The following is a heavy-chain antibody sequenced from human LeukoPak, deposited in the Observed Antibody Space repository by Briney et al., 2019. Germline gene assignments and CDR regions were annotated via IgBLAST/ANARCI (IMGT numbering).Heavy chain of an antibody. CDR1: GGSFSGYY. CDR3: ARCITIFGVVITNYYYGMDV. D-gene: IGHD3-3*01. Sequence: PSETLSLTCAVYGGSFSGYYWSWIRQPPGKGLEWIGEINHSGSTNYNPSLKSRVTISVDTSKNQFSLKLSSVTAADTAVYYCARCITIFGVVITNYYYGMDVWGQGTTVTVSS. V-gene: IGHV4-34*01. CDR2: INHSGST. J-gene: IGHJ6*02.